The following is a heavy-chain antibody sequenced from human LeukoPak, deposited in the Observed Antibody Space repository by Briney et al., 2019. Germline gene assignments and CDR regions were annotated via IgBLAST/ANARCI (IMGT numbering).Heavy chain of an antibody. Sequence: ASVKVSCKASGYTFTSYDINWVRQATGQGLEWMGWMNPNSGNTGYAQKFQGRVTMTRNTSISTAYMELSSLRSEDTAVYYCARADATRRSYGMDVWGQGTTVTVSS. V-gene: IGHV1-8*01. CDR3: ARADATRRSYGMDV. J-gene: IGHJ6*02. CDR2: MNPNSGNT. CDR1: GYTFTSYD. D-gene: IGHD1-1*01.